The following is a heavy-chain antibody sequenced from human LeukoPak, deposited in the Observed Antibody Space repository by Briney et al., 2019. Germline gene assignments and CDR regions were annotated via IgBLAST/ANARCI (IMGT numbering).Heavy chain of an antibody. CDR3: AKDPRGGYSYGYFDY. CDR1: GFTFSSYG. Sequence: GGSLRLSCAASGFTFSSYGMSWVRQAPGKGLEWVSAISGSGGSTYYADSVKGRFTISRDNSKNTLYLQMNSLRAEDTAVYYCAKDPRGGYSYGYFDYWGQGTLVTVSS. J-gene: IGHJ4*02. CDR2: ISGSGGST. V-gene: IGHV3-23*01. D-gene: IGHD5-18*01.